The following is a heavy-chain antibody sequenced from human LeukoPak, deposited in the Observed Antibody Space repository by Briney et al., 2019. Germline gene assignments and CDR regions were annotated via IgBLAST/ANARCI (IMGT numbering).Heavy chain of an antibody. CDR3: ARVSLVGMATGYFDY. J-gene: IGHJ4*02. Sequence: SVKVSCKASGGTFSSYAISWVRQAPGQGLEWMGGIIPIFGTANYAQKFQGRVTITADESTSTAYMELSSLRSEDTAVYYCARVSLVGMATGYFDYWGQGTLVTVSS. CDR1: GGTFSSYA. V-gene: IGHV1-69*13. D-gene: IGHD5-24*01. CDR2: IIPIFGTA.